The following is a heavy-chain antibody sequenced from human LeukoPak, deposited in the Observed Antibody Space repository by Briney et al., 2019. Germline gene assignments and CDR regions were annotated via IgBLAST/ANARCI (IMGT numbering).Heavy chain of an antibody. D-gene: IGHD3-10*01. CDR3: ARLVWGSASGRHYYYMDV. J-gene: IGHJ6*03. V-gene: IGHV1-8*03. CDR1: GYTFTSYD. Sequence: ALVKVSCKASGYTFTSYDINWVRQATGQGLERMGWMNPNSGNTGYPQKFQGRVTITRNTSISTAYMELSSLRSEDTAVYYCARLVWGSASGRHYYYMDVWGKGTTVTVSS. CDR2: MNPNSGNT.